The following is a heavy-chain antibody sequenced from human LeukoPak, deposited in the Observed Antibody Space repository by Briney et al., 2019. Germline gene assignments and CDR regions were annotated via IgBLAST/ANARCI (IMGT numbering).Heavy chain of an antibody. CDR2: ISSSGRTI. CDR1: GLTFSSYE. D-gene: IGHD3-10*01. V-gene: IGHV3-48*03. J-gene: IGHJ6*04. CDR3: AALGGEITSNYYVMDV. Sequence: PGGSLRLSCAASGLTFSSYEMNWVRQAPGKGLEWVSYISSSGRTIYYADSVKGRFTISRDNAKNSLYLQMNSLRAEDTAVYYCAALGGEITSNYYVMDVWGKGPTVPVSS.